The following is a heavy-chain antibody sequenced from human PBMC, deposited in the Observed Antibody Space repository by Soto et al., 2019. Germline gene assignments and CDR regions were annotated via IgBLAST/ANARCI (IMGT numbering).Heavy chain of an antibody. Sequence: EVRLLESGGGLVQPGGSLRLSCAASGLTVGSSAMTWVRQAPGKGLEWISSLSGDGKATYSADSVKGRFTISRDISKNSLFLQQHSLKVEVTAIYYCARVTRPGGQGT. V-gene: IGHV3-23*01. CDR3: ARVTRP. D-gene: IGHD3-3*01. CDR1: GLTVGSSA. J-gene: IGHJ5*02. CDR2: LSGDGKAT.